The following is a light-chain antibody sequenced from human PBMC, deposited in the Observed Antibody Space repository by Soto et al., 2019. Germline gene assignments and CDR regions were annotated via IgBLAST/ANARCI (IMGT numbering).Light chain of an antibody. CDR3: SSYTSSSTLYV. V-gene: IGLV2-14*01. CDR1: SSDVGYYDY. J-gene: IGLJ1*01. Sequence: QSALTQPASVSGSPGQAITIPCTGTSSDVGYYDYVSWYQQHPGKAPKVMIYEVSNRPSGVSNRFSGSKSGNTASLTISGLQAEDEAHYYCSSYTSSSTLYVFGSGTKVTVL. CDR2: EVS.